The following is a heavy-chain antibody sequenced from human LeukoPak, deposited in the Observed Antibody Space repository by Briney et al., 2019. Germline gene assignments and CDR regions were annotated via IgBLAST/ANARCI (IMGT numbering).Heavy chain of an antibody. Sequence: PGGSLRLSCAASGLIFSSYGMHWVRQAPREGLEWVAYIRHDESKTFYADSVKGRFTISRDNSKNTLYLQMHSLRAEDTALYYCAKPVIPSAYQGTYYMDVWGKGTTVTVSS. D-gene: IGHD3-16*01. CDR1: GLIFSSYG. J-gene: IGHJ6*03. V-gene: IGHV3-30*02. CDR2: IRHDESKT. CDR3: AKPVIPSAYQGTYYMDV.